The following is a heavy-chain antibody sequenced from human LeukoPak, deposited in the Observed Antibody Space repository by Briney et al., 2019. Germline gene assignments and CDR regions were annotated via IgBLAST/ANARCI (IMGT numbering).Heavy chain of an antibody. J-gene: IGHJ6*03. CDR3: ARHMVWITNFYYYMDV. D-gene: IGHD3-10*01. CDR2: IDYSGST. CDR1: GGSMSSRSHY. Sequence: PSETLSLTCTVSGGSMSSRSHYWGWIRQPPGKGLEWIVSIDYSGSTYYNPSLGSRVTISVDTSKNQFSLKLTSVTAADTAVYYCARHMVWITNFYYYMDVWGKGTTVTVSS. V-gene: IGHV4-39*01.